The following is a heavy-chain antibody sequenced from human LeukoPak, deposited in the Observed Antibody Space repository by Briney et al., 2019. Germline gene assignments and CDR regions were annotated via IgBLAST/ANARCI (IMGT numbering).Heavy chain of an antibody. V-gene: IGHV1-2*02. CDR1: GYTFTGYY. J-gene: IGHJ6*02. CDR3: ARADDYYGMDV. CDR2: INPNSDGT. Sequence: ASVKVSCKASGYTFTGYYMHWVRQAPGQGLEWLGWINPNSDGTNYAQKFQGRVTMTRDTSISTAYMELSRLRSDDTAVYFCARADDYYGMDVWGQGTTVTVSS.